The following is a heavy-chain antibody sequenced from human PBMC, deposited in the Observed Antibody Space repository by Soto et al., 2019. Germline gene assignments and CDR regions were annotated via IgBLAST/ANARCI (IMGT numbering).Heavy chain of an antibody. Sequence: QVQLQESGPGLVKPSGTLSLTCAVSGGSISSSNWWSWVRQPPGKGLEWIGEIYHSGSTNYNPSLKGRVTIAVDKSKNQFSLQLSSVTAADTAVYYCARIGFGEHLVIDYWGQGTLVTVSS. V-gene: IGHV4-4*02. J-gene: IGHJ4*02. D-gene: IGHD3-10*01. CDR1: GGSISSSNW. CDR2: IYHSGST. CDR3: ARIGFGEHLVIDY.